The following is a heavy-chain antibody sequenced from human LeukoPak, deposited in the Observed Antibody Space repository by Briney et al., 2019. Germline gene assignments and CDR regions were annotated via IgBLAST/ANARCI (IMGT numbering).Heavy chain of an antibody. J-gene: IGHJ4*02. Sequence: SGPTLVNPTQTLTLTCTFSGFSLNTNAVVVGWVRQPPGQALELLTFIYGNDDKRYSPSLERRLTITKDTSKNQVVLTMTDMDYVDTATYYCVHRTSVTSVDHWGQGTLVAVSS. CDR2: IYGNDDK. V-gene: IGHV2-5*01. CDR1: GFSLNTNAVV. CDR3: VHRTSVTSVDH. D-gene: IGHD4-17*01.